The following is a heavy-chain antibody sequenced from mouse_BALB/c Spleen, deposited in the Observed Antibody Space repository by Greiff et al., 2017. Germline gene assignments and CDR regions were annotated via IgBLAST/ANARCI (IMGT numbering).Heavy chain of an antibody. J-gene: IGHJ2*01. CDR2: IYPGDGDT. V-gene: IGHV1-87*01. CDR1: GYTFTSYW. D-gene: IGHD2-4*01. CDR3: DRWGGLRREYYFDY. Sequence: SGAELARPGASVTLSCKASGYTFTSYWMQWVKQRPGQGLEWIGAIYPGDGDTRYTQKFKGKATLTADKSSSTAYMQLSSLASEDSAVYYCDRWGGLRREYYFDYWGQGTTLTVSS.